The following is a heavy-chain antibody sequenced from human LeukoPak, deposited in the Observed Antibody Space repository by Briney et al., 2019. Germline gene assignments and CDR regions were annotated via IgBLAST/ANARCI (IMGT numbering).Heavy chain of an antibody. CDR3: ARDGWSDTAMATGSFYFDY. Sequence: SVKVSCKASGGTFSSYAISWVRQAPGQGLEWMGRIIPIFGTANYAQKFQGRVKITTDESTSTAYMELSSLRSEDTAVYYCARDGWSDTAMATGSFYFDYWGQGTLVTVSS. CDR2: IIPIFGTA. CDR1: GGTFSSYA. V-gene: IGHV1-69*05. D-gene: IGHD5-18*01. J-gene: IGHJ4*02.